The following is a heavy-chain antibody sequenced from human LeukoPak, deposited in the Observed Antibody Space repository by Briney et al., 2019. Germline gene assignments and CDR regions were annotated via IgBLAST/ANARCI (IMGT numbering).Heavy chain of an antibody. Sequence: GGSLRLSCAGSGFTFSSYGMHWVRQAPGKGLEWVAVIWYEGSNEYYGDSVKGRFTISRDNSKNTLYLQMNSLRAEDTAVYYLARPPPGYSLGEPFDYWGRGPRVPVPS. V-gene: IGHV3-33*01. CDR2: IWYEGSNE. CDR3: ARPPPGYSLGEPFDY. CDR1: GFTFSSYG. D-gene: IGHD5-12*01. J-gene: IGHJ4*02.